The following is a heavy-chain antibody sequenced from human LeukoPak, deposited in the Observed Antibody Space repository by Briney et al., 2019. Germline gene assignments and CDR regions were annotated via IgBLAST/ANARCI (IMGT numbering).Heavy chain of an antibody. Sequence: GGSLRLSCAASGFTFDDYGMSWVRQAPGKGLEWVSGINWNGGSTGYADSVKGRFTISRDNAKNSLYLQMNSLRAEDTALYYCARDLEYLYPGGAFDIWGQGTMVTVSS. J-gene: IGHJ3*02. D-gene: IGHD3-16*01. V-gene: IGHV3-20*04. CDR1: GFTFDDYG. CDR2: INWNGGST. CDR3: ARDLEYLYPGGAFDI.